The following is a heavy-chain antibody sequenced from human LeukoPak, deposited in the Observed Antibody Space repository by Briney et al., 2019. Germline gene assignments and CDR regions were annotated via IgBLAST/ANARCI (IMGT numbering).Heavy chain of an antibody. CDR3: ATVAAGMG. V-gene: IGHV1-2*02. J-gene: IGHJ4*02. CDR1: GYTFTAYW. D-gene: IGHD6-13*01. Sequence: ASVKVSCKASGYTFTAYWMHWVRQAPGQGLEWMGWIDPTSGGTNYAQKFQGRVTKTRDTSIGTAYMELSRLTSDDTAVYYCATVAAGMGWGQGTLVTVSS. CDR2: IDPTSGGT.